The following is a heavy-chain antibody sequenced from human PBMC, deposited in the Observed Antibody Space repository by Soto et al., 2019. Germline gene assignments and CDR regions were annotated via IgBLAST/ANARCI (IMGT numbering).Heavy chain of an antibody. Sequence: GGPLRLSCAASGFTFSSYAMSWVRQAPGKGLEWVSAISGSGGSTYYADSVEGRFTISRDNSKNTLYLQMNSLRAEDTAVYYCAKGASGYSSSWPRGAFDIWGQGTMVTVSS. V-gene: IGHV3-23*01. CDR2: ISGSGGST. D-gene: IGHD6-13*01. CDR1: GFTFSSYA. CDR3: AKGASGYSSSWPRGAFDI. J-gene: IGHJ3*02.